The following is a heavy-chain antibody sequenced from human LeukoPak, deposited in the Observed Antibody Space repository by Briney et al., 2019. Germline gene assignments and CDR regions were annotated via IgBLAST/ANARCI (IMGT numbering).Heavy chain of an antibody. D-gene: IGHD4-17*01. J-gene: IGHJ3*02. Sequence: SETLSLTCTVSGGSISSYYWSWIRQPPGKGLEWIGYVYYSGSTNYNPSLKSRVTISVDTSKNQFSLKLSSVTAADTAVYYCARNKSTVTTSRHDAFDIWGQGTMVTVSS. CDR2: VYYSGST. CDR1: GGSISSYY. CDR3: ARNKSTVTTSRHDAFDI. V-gene: IGHV4-59*08.